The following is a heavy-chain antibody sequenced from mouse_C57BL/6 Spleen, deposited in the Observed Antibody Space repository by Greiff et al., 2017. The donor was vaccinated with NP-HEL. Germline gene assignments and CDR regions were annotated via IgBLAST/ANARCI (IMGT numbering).Heavy chain of an antibody. V-gene: IGHV1-19*01. CDR3: ARGDYDGYYFDY. Sequence: EVMLVESGPVLVKPGASVKMSCKASGYTFTDYYMNWVKQSHGKSLEWIGVINPYNGGTSYNQKFKGKATLTVDKSSSTAYMELNSLTSEDSAVYYCARGDYDGYYFDYWGQGTTLTVSS. CDR1: GYTFTDYY. J-gene: IGHJ2*01. D-gene: IGHD2-4*01. CDR2: INPYNGGT.